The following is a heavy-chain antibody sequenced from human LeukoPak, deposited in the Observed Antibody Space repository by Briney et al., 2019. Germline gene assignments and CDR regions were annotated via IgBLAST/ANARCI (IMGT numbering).Heavy chain of an antibody. CDR3: ARDLVGYSSSWYSDY. V-gene: IGHV1-24*01. CDR1: GYTLTELS. D-gene: IGHD6-13*01. CDR2: FDPEDGET. Sequence: ASVKVSCKVSGYTLTELSMHWVRQAPGKGLEWMGGFDPEDGETIYAQKFQGRVTMTEDTSTDTAYMELRSLRSDDTAVYYCARDLVGYSSSWYSDYWGQGTLVTVSS. J-gene: IGHJ4*02.